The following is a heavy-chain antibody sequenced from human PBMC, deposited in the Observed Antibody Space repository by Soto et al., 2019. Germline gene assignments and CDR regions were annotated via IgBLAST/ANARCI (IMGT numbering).Heavy chain of an antibody. CDR3: ARDGQLVLYYYYYYMAV. Sequence: QVQLVESGGGVVQPGRSLRLSCAASGFTFSSYGMQWVRQAPGKGLEWVAVIWYDGSNKYYADSVKGRFTISRDNSKNTLDLQMTSLRAEDTAVYYCARDGQLVLYYYYYYMAVWGKGTTVIVSS. J-gene: IGHJ6*03. D-gene: IGHD6-6*01. CDR1: GFTFSSYG. V-gene: IGHV3-33*01. CDR2: IWYDGSNK.